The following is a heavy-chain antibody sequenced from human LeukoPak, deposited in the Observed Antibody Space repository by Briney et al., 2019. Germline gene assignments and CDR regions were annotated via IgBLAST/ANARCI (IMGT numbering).Heavy chain of an antibody. V-gene: IGHV1-69*05. CDR3: ARGGLGYSSSWPFDY. CDR1: GGTFSSYA. Sequence: SVKVSCKASGGTFSSYAISWVRQAPGQGLEWMGGIIPIFGTANYAQKFQGRVTITTDESTSTAYMELSSLRSGDTAVYYCARGGLGYSSSWPFDYWGQGTLVTVSS. J-gene: IGHJ4*02. D-gene: IGHD6-13*01. CDR2: IIPIFGTA.